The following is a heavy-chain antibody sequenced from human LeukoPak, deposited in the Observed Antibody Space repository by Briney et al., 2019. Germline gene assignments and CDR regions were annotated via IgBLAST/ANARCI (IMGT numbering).Heavy chain of an antibody. D-gene: IGHD6-19*01. CDR1: GDSVSSNSIG. Sequence: SQTLPLTCAISGDSVSSNSIGWTWIRQSPSRGLEWLGRTYYRSKWYNDNAVSVKSRITINPDTSKNQVSLQLNSVTPEDTAVYYCARAVAGKLDYWGQGTLVTVSS. CDR3: ARAVAGKLDY. CDR2: TYYRSKWYN. J-gene: IGHJ4*02. V-gene: IGHV6-1*01.